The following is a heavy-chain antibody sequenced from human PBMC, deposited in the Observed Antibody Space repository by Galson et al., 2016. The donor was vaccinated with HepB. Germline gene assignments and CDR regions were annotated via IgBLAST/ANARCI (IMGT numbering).Heavy chain of an antibody. Sequence: SLRLSCAASEFNFSSYGMHWVRQAPGKGLEWVAVISYDGRNKYYADSVKGRFTISRDNSKNTLHLQMNRLRDEDTAVYYCAKDRKVGSLGGVYSSGWSKYGSYFEYWGQGTLVTVSS. CDR1: EFNFSSYG. D-gene: IGHD6-19*01. J-gene: IGHJ4*02. CDR2: ISYDGRNK. V-gene: IGHV3-30*18. CDR3: AKDRKVGSLGGVYSSGWSKYGSYFEY.